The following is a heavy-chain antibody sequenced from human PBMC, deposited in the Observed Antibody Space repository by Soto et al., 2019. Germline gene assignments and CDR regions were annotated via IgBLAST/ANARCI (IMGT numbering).Heavy chain of an antibody. CDR3: ASWLVGAPFDA. D-gene: IGHD1-26*01. V-gene: IGHV4-61*01. J-gene: IGHJ4*01. CDR2: INHSGRT. Sequence: PSETLSLTCTVSGGFVNSDTHSWSWIRQTPGKGLEWIGEINHSGRTNFNPSLKSRVTISVDRSKNQFSLELRSVTAADTGVYYCASWLVGAPFDAWGRGTQVTVSS. CDR1: GGFVNSDTHS.